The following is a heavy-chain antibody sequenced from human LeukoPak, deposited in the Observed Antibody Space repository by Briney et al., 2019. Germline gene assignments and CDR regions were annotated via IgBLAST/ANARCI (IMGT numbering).Heavy chain of an antibody. D-gene: IGHD3-22*01. Sequence: SETLSLTCTVSGGSISSSSYYWGWIRQPPGKGLEWIGSIYYSGSTYYNPSLKSRVTISVDTSKNQFSLKLSSVTAADTAVYYCARQYYYDSSGSRYYFDYWGQGTLVTVSS. J-gene: IGHJ4*02. CDR1: GGSISSSSYY. CDR2: IYYSGST. CDR3: ARQYYYDSSGSRYYFDY. V-gene: IGHV4-39*01.